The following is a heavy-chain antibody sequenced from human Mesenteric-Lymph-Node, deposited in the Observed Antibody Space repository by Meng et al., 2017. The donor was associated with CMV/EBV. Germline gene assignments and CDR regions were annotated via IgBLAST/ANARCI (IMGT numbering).Heavy chain of an antibody. CDR3: ARAYGSGSNHYFDY. D-gene: IGHD3-10*01. V-gene: IGHV4-4*02. J-gene: IGHJ4*02. Sequence: SETLSLTCAVSGGSISSSNWWSWVRQPPGKGLEWIGEIYHSESTNYNPSLKSRVTISVDTSKNQFSLKLSSVSAADTAVYYCARAYGSGSNHYFDYWGQGTLVTVSS. CDR2: IYHSEST. CDR1: GGSISSSNW.